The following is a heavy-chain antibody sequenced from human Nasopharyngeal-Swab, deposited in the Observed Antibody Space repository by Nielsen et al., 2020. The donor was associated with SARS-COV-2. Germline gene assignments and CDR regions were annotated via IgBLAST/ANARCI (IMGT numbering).Heavy chain of an antibody. Sequence: GESLKISCKGSGYSFTSHCIGWARQMPGKGLEWMRISYPADSDTRYTPSFQGQVTISADKSIRTAYLQWSSLKASDTAMYYCARLPGYCTNGVCYGDYYYYMDVWGKGTTVTVSS. CDR1: GYSFTSHC. D-gene: IGHD2-8*01. J-gene: IGHJ6*03. CDR3: ARLPGYCTNGVCYGDYYYYMDV. CDR2: SYPADSDT. V-gene: IGHV5-51*01.